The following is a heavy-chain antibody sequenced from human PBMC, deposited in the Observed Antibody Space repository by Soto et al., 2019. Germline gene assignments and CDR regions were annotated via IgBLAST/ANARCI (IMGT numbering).Heavy chain of an antibody. Sequence: EVQLVESGGGLVQPGGSLRLSCAASGFTFSTNWMHWVRQVAGKGLIWVSRINEDGRITDYADSAKGRFTISRDNAKNTLYLQMNSLRAEDTAVYYCAREIGGVGSHWGQGTLVTVAS. CDR2: INEDGRIT. CDR3: AREIGGVGSH. J-gene: IGHJ4*02. CDR1: GFTFSTNW. D-gene: IGHD3-10*01. V-gene: IGHV3-74*01.